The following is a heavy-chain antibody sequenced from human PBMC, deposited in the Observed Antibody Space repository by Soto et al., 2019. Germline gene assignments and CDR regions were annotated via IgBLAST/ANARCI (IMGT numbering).Heavy chain of an antibody. J-gene: IGHJ4*02. CDR2: IKQDGSEK. CDR3: ARLAGETTIYDY. V-gene: IGHV3-7*01. CDR1: GFTFSGHW. Sequence: GGSLRLSSATSGFTFSGHWMSWVRQAPGKGLEWVATIKQDGSEKYYVDSVRGRFTISRDNAKNSLFLQMSSLRGDDTAVYYCARLAGETTIYDYWGQGT. D-gene: IGHD1-1*01.